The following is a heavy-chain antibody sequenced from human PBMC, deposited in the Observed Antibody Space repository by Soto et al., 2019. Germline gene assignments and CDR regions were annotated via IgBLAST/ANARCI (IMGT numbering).Heavy chain of an antibody. CDR1: GFTVSSNY. CDR2: IYSGGST. D-gene: IGHD2-2*03. CDR3: ARMASGGYCSSTSCYEGVSLDYYHMDV. V-gene: IGHV3-66*01. Sequence: GGSLRLSCAASGFTVSSNYMSWVRQAPGKGLEWVSVIYSGGSTYYADSVKGRFTISRDNSKNTLYLQMNSLRAEDTAVYYCARMASGGYCSSTSCYEGVSLDYYHMDVWGKGTTVTVSS. J-gene: IGHJ6*03.